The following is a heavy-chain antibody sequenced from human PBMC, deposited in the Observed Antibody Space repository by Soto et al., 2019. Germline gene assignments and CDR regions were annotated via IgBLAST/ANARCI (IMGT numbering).Heavy chain of an antibody. CDR3: ARDSGQQLAHIDY. D-gene: IGHD6-13*01. J-gene: IGHJ4*02. CDR2: IYHSGST. CDR1: GGSISSSNW. Sequence: SETLSLTCAVSGGSISSSNWWSWVRQPPGKGLEWIGEIYHSGSTNYNPSLKSRVTISVDKSKNQFSLKLSSVAAVDTAVYYCARDSGQQLAHIDYWGQGTLVTVSS. V-gene: IGHV4-4*02.